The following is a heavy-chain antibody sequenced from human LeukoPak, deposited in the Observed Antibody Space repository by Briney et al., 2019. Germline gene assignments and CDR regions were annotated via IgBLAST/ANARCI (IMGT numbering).Heavy chain of an antibody. CDR3: ARAGQGYYYGSGSYYFDY. CDR1: GFTFSSYW. V-gene: IGHV3-74*01. Sequence: PGGSLRLSCAASGFTFSSYWMHWVRQAPGKGLVWVSRINSDGSGTNYADSVKGRFTISRDNAKNTLYLQMNSLRAEDTVVYYCARAGQGYYYGSGSYYFDYWGQGTLVTVSS. CDR2: INSDGSGT. J-gene: IGHJ4*02. D-gene: IGHD3-10*01.